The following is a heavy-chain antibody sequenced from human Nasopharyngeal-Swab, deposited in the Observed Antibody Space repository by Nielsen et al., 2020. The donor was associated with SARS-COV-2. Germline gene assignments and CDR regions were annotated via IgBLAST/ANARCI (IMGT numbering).Heavy chain of an antibody. Sequence: GESLKISCAASGFNFSNYAMGWVRQAPGKGLEWVSVISGSGVSTYYGDSVKGRFAISRDNSKNRLYLQMNSLKVEDTAIYYCAKKGQQWLADESFDTWGQGTLVSISS. CDR3: AKKGQQWLADESFDT. J-gene: IGHJ3*02. D-gene: IGHD6-19*01. V-gene: IGHV3-23*02. CDR2: ISGSGVST. CDR1: GFNFSNYA.